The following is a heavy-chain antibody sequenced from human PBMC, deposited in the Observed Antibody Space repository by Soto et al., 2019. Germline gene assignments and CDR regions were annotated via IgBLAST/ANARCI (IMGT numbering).Heavy chain of an antibody. V-gene: IGHV4-34*01. D-gene: IGHD3-10*01. Sequence: SETLSLTCAVYGGSFSGYYWSWIRQPPGKGLEWIGEINHSGSTNYNPSLKSRVTISVDTSKNQFSLKLSSVTAADTAVYYCARGRGEYAHYYGSGSYPFGYYYYCMDGWGKGTTVTVSS. CDR1: GGSFSGYY. CDR2: INHSGST. J-gene: IGHJ6*03. CDR3: ARGRGEYAHYYGSGSYPFGYYYYCMDG.